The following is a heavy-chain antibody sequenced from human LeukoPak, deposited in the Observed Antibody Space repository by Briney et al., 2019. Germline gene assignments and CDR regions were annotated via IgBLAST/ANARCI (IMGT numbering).Heavy chain of an antibody. CDR2: IIPILGIA. CDR1: GGTFSSYA. V-gene: IGHV1-69*04. J-gene: IGHJ6*02. Sequence: GASVKVSCKASGGTFSSYAISWVRQAPGQGLEWMGRIIPILGIANYAQKFQGRVTITADKSTSTAYMELSSLRSEDTAVYYCARGFPHSYGMDVWGQGTTVTVSS. CDR3: ARGFPHSYGMDV.